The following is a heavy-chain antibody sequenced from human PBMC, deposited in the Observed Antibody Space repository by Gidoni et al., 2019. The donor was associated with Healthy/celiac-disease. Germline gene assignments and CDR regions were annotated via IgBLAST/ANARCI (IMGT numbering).Heavy chain of an antibody. V-gene: IGHV1-2*02. Sequence: QVQLVQSGAEVKKPGVSVKVSCQAPGYTVTAYYMHWGRQAPGQGREWMGWINPNGGGANYAQKFQGSVTMTRDTSISTAYMELSRLRSADTAVYYCARDNPGYLPATNWFDPWGQGTLVTVSS. CDR2: INPNGGGA. CDR3: ARDNPGYLPATNWFDP. CDR1: GYTVTAYY. J-gene: IGHJ5*02. D-gene: IGHD2-2*01.